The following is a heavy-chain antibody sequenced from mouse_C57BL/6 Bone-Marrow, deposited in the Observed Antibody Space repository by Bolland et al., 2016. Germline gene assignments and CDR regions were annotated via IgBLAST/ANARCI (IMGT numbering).Heavy chain of an antibody. V-gene: IGHV1-64*01. CDR3: ARLDDLYYAMDY. J-gene: IGHJ4*01. Sequence: GSTNYNEKFKSKATLTVDKSSSTAYMQLSSLTSEDSAVYYCARLDDLYYAMDYWGQGTS. D-gene: IGHD2-3*01. CDR2: GST.